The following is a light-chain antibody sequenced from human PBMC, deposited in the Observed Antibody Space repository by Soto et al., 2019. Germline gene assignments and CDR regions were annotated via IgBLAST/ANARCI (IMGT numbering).Light chain of an antibody. Sequence: EVGLKQSPSALSLSPGERATLSCRASQSVSSYLAWYQQKPGQAPRLLIYGASTRATGIPARFSGSGSGPDFTLTICSLQPEDFAPYYCQQIYSSPPTFGQGTKVDIK. V-gene: IGKV3-11*01. CDR3: QQIYSSPPT. CDR2: GAS. J-gene: IGKJ1*01. CDR1: QSVSSY.